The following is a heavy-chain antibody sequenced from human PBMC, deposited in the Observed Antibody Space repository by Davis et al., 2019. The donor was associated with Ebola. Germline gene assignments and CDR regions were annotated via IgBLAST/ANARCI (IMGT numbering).Heavy chain of an antibody. CDR2: IYYSGST. CDR1: GGSISSYY. CDR3: ARHEGRSGIYTGWFDP. J-gene: IGHJ5*02. D-gene: IGHD1-26*01. V-gene: IGHV4-59*08. Sequence: PSETLSLTCAVSGGSISSYYWSWIRQPPGKGLEWIGYIYYSGSTNYNPSLKSRVTISVDTSKNQFSLKLSSVTAADTAVYYCARHEGRSGIYTGWFDPWGQGTLVTVSS.